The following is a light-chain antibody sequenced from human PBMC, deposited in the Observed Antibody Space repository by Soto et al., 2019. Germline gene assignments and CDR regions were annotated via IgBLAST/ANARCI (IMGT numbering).Light chain of an antibody. V-gene: IGLV2-23*01. J-gene: IGLJ1*01. CDR3: CSYASGGTDSFV. Sequence: QSVLTQPASVSGSPGQSITISCTGTSSDVGTYNLVFWYQQHPGKAPKLMIYEDTKRPSGVSNRFSGLKSGKTASLTISGLQAEDEADYDCCSYASGGTDSFVFGTGTKLTVL. CDR1: SSDVGTYNL. CDR2: EDT.